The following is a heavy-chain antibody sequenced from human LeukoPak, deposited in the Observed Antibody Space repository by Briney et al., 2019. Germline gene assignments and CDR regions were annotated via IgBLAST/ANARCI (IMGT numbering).Heavy chain of an antibody. J-gene: IGHJ5*02. CDR1: GFIFRSHG. D-gene: IGHD1-1*01. Sequence: PGGSLRLSCVASGFIFRSHGIHWVRQAPGKGPEWVAFTRFDDSYKAYGDSVKGRFTISRDNSKNTLYLQMDSLRSDDTAVYYCAKSSAGITWFDPWGQGTLVTVSS. CDR3: AKSSAGITWFDP. CDR2: TRFDDSYK. V-gene: IGHV3-30*02.